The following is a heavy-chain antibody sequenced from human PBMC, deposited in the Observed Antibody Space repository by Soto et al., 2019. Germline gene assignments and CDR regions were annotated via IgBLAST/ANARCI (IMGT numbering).Heavy chain of an antibody. D-gene: IGHD1-26*01. J-gene: IGHJ6*02. CDR3: LGGSYYYYYGMDV. V-gene: IGHV4-34*01. Sequence: QVQLQQWGAGLLKPSETLSLTCAVYGGSFSGYYWSWIRQPPGKGLEWIGEINHSGSTNYNPSLKSRVTISVDTSKNQFSLKLSSVTAADTAVYYCLGGSYYYYYGMDVWGQGTTVTVSS. CDR2: INHSGST. CDR1: GGSFSGYY.